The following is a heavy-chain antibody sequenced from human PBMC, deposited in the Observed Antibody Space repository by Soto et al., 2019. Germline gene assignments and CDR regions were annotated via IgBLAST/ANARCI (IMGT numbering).Heavy chain of an antibody. CDR3: ARIQTMIVPQGAFDI. CDR2: IYYSGST. J-gene: IGHJ3*02. Sequence: SETLSLTCTVSGGSISSYYWSWIRQPPGRGLEWIGYIYYSGSTNYNPSLKSRVTISVDTSKNQFSLKLSSVTAADTAVYYCARIQTMIVPQGAFDIWGQGTMVTVSS. CDR1: GGSISSYY. V-gene: IGHV4-59*01. D-gene: IGHD3-22*01.